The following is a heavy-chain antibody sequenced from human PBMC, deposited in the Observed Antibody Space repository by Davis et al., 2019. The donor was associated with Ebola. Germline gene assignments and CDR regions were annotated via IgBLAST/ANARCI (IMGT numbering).Heavy chain of an antibody. J-gene: IGHJ4*02. CDR2: IRSKANSYAT. V-gene: IGHV3-73*01. D-gene: IGHD3-22*01. CDR1: GFTFSGSA. Sequence: GESLKISCAASGFTFSGSAMHWVRQASGKGLEWVGRIRSKANSYATAYAASVKGRFTISRDDSKNTAYLQMNSLKTEDTAVYYCTTGDMNWYYYDSSGYYYFDYWGQGTLVTVSS. CDR3: TTGDMNWYYYDSSGYYYFDY.